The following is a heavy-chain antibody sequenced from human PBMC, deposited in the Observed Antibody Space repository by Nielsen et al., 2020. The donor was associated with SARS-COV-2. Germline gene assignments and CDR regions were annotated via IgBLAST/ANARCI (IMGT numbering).Heavy chain of an antibody. D-gene: IGHD6-13*01. V-gene: IGHV3-49*03. CDR2: IRSKAYGGTT. J-gene: IGHJ6*02. Sequence: GGSLRLSCTASGFTFGDYAMSWFRQAPGKGLEWVGFIRSKAYGGTTEYAASVKGRFTISRGDSKSIAYLQMNSLKTEDTAVYYCTRDRKQQLGQRSYYYGMDVWGQGTTVTVSS. CDR1: GFTFGDYA. CDR3: TRDRKQQLGQRSYYYGMDV.